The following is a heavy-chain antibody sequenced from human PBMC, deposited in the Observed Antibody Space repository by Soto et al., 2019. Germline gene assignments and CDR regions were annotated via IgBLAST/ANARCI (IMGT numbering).Heavy chain of an antibody. CDR2: VYWDDDK. CDR1: GFSLTTAGMG. CDR3: ARRGTSSAAAGWFDP. V-gene: IGHV2-5*02. Sequence: QITLKESGPALVKPTQTLTLTCSCSGFSLTTAGMGVGWIRQPPGKAPEWVALVYWDDDKRYNPSLRSRLTLTKETSKNLVVVTLTDMDPVDTGTYYCARRGTSSAAAGWFDPWGQGILVTVSS. D-gene: IGHD3-16*01. J-gene: IGHJ5*02.